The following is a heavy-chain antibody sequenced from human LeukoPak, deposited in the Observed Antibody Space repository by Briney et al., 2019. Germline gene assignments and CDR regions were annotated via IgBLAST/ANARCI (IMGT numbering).Heavy chain of an antibody. CDR2: IRYDGRNK. CDR1: GFTFRSYG. J-gene: IGHJ4*02. CDR3: AKNPEYSNGWAFDY. V-gene: IGHV3-30*02. D-gene: IGHD6-19*01. Sequence: GGSLRLSCAASGFTFRSYGMHWVRQAPGKGLEWVAFIRYDGRNKYYADSVKGRFTISRDNSKNTLYLQMKSLRPEDMAIYYCAKNPEYSNGWAFDYWGQGTLVTVSS.